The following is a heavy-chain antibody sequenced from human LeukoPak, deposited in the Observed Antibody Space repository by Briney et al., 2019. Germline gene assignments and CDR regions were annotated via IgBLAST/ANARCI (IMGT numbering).Heavy chain of an antibody. CDR1: GGSFSGYY. V-gene: IGHV4-34*01. CDR2: INHSGST. J-gene: IGHJ5*02. Sequence: SETLSLTCAVYGGSFSGYYWSWIRQPPGKGLEWIGEINHSGSTNYNPSLKSRVTISVDASKNQFSLKLSSVTAADTAVYYCARGLHWFDPGGQGTLVTVSS. CDR3: ARGLHWFDP.